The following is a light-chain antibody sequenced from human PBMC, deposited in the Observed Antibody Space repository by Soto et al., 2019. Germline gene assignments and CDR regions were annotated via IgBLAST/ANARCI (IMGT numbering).Light chain of an antibody. CDR1: QSISNK. CDR2: GAS. Sequence: EIVMAQSTGTLSVSPGERATRSCRASQSISNKLAWHQQKPGQAPRLLVYGASTRASGISPRFTGSGSGTDFNLTISSLQSEDFAVYYCQQYENWPLTFGGGTKVDIK. CDR3: QQYENWPLT. J-gene: IGKJ4*01. V-gene: IGKV3-15*01.